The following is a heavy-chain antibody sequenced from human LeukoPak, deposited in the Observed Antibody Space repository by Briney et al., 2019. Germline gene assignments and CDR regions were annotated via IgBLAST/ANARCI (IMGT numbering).Heavy chain of an antibody. Sequence: ASVKVSCKASGYTFTGYYMHWVRQAPGQGLEWMGWINPNSGGTNHAQKFQGRVTMTRDTSISTAYMELSRLRSDDTAVYYCARDGRDGSGSYYTPIGFDYWGQGTLVTVSS. CDR1: GYTFTGYY. D-gene: IGHD3-10*01. CDR2: INPNSGGT. CDR3: ARDGRDGSGSYYTPIGFDY. V-gene: IGHV1-2*02. J-gene: IGHJ4*02.